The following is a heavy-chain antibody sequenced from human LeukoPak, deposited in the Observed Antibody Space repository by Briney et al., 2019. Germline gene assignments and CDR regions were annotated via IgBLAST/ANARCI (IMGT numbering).Heavy chain of an antibody. CDR2: INTNTGNP. V-gene: IGHV7-4-1*02. CDR3: ARDRESPALYGMDV. Sequence: RASVKVSCKASGYTFTSYAMNWVRQAPGQGLEWMGWINTNTGNPTYAQGFTGRFVFSLDTSVSTAYLQISSLKAEDTAVYYCARDRESPALYGMDVWGQGTTVTVSS. J-gene: IGHJ6*02. CDR1: GYTFTSYA.